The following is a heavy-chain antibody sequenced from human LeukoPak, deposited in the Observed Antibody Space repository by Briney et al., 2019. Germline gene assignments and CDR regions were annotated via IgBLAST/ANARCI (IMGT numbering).Heavy chain of an antibody. CDR2: IRFDGSNK. J-gene: IGHJ3*02. CDR3: AKGPRSGSYSNAFDI. V-gene: IGHV3-30*02. D-gene: IGHD1-26*01. Sequence: GGSLRLSCAASGFTFSSYGMHWVRQAPGKGLEWVAFIRFDGSNKYYADSVKGRFTISRDNSKNTLYLQMNSLRTEDTAVYYCAKGPRSGSYSNAFDIWGQGTMVTVSS. CDR1: GFTFSSYG.